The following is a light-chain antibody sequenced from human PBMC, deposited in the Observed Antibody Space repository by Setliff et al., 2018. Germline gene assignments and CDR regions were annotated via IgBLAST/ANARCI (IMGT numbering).Light chain of an antibody. J-gene: IGLJ1*01. CDR2: RNN. CDR3: AAWDDSLSGLV. V-gene: IGLV1-47*01. CDR1: SSNIGSNY. Sequence: VLTQPPSASGTPGQRVTISCSGSSSNIGSNYVYWYQQLPGTAPKLLIYRNNQRPSGVPDRFSGSKSGTSASLAISGLRSEDEADYYCAAWDDSLSGLVFGTGTKVT.